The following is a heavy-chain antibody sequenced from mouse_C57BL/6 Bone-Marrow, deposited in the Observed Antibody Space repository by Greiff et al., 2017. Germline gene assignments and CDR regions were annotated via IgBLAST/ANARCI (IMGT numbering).Heavy chain of an antibody. J-gene: IGHJ4*01. Sequence: QVQLQQSGAELVRPGASVKLSCKASGYTFTDYYINWVKQRPGQGLEWIARIYPGSGNTYYNEKFKGKATLTAEKSSSTAYMQLSSLTSEDSAVYFCARLPGRFPYAMDYWGQGTSVTVSS. CDR1: GYTFTDYY. CDR2: IYPGSGNT. CDR3: ARLPGRFPYAMDY. V-gene: IGHV1-76*01.